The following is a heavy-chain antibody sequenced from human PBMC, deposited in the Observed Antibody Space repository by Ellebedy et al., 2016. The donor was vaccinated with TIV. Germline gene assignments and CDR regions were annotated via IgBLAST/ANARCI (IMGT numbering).Heavy chain of an antibody. V-gene: IGHV1-69*13. CDR3: ARDFLRAPDGSESYNNWFDP. Sequence: ASVKVSCXASAGTFSSYTISWVRQAPGQGLEWMGGIIPIFGTANYAQKFQDRVTITADESTRTAYMELSGLRSEDTAVYYCARDFLRAPDGSESYNNWFDPWGQGTLVTVSS. D-gene: IGHD3-10*01. CDR1: AGTFSSYT. J-gene: IGHJ5*02. CDR2: IIPIFGTA.